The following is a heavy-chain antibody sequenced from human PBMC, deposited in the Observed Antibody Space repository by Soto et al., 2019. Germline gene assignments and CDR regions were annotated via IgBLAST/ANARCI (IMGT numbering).Heavy chain of an antibody. CDR2: ISGSSDNI. V-gene: IGHV3-11*06. Sequence: LRLSCAASGFTLSDYFMSWIRQAPGKGLEWVSFISGSSDNIKYADSVKGRFTISRDNAKNSLYLQMNSLRAEDTAVYYCVRDSARIVVVPRVDGDNWLDPWGQGTLVTVSS. J-gene: IGHJ5*02. D-gene: IGHD2-2*01. CDR3: VRDSARIVVVPRVDGDNWLDP. CDR1: GFTLSDYF.